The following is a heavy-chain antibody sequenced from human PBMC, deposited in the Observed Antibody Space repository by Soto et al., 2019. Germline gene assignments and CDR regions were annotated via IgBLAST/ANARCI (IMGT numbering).Heavy chain of an antibody. CDR3: ARGRWSTFDH. V-gene: IGHV6-1*01. D-gene: IGHD2-15*01. J-gene: IGHJ4*02. Sequence: SQTLSLTCAVSGVSVSSNNIAWNWLRQSPWRGLEWLGRTYYRSKWYNEYAVSVRSRITINLDTCKNQFSLQLNSVPPEDTAVYYCARGRWSTFDHWGQGAPVTVSS. CDR1: GVSVSSNNIA. CDR2: TYYRSKWYN.